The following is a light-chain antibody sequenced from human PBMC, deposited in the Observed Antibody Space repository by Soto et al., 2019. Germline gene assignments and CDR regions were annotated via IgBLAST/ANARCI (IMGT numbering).Light chain of an antibody. Sequence: EIVMTQAPATLSVSPGERATLSCRASQSVSSNLAWYQQKPGQARRLLISGASTRATGIPGRFSGSGSGTEFTLTISSLQSEDFAVYSCQQYNNWPRTFGQGTKVEIK. CDR3: QQYNNWPRT. CDR2: GAS. V-gene: IGKV3-15*01. J-gene: IGKJ1*01. CDR1: QSVSSN.